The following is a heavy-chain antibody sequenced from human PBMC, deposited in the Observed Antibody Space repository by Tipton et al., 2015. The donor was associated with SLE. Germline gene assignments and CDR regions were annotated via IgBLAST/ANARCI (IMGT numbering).Heavy chain of an antibody. CDR3: ARGLGGEGAFDI. Sequence: TLSLTCTVSGGSISSYYWSWNRQPPGKGLEWIGYIYYSGSTNYNPSLKSRVTISVDTSKNQFSLKLSSVTAADTAVYYCARGLGGEGAFDIWGQGTMVTVSS. CDR1: GGSISSYY. CDR2: IYYSGST. V-gene: IGHV4-59*01. D-gene: IGHD2-21*01. J-gene: IGHJ3*02.